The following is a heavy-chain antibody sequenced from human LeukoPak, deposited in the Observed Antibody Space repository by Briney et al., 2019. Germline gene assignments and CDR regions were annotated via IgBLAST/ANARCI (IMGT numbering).Heavy chain of an antibody. CDR1: NGSISSHY. V-gene: IGHV4-59*11. Sequence: SETLSLTCTVSNGSISSHYWSWIRQPPGKGLEWIGLIYSSGYTNYNPSLKSRVTISVDTSRNQFSLKLSSATAADTAVYYCARNERRAQKDTYYAYFYYMDAWGKGSTVTVSS. CDR3: ARNERRAQKDTYYAYFYYMDA. CDR2: IYSSGYT. D-gene: IGHD6-25*01. J-gene: IGHJ6*03.